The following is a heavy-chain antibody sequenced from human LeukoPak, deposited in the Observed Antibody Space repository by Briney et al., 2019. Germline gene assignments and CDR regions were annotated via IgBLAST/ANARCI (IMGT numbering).Heavy chain of an antibody. J-gene: IGHJ3*02. Sequence: KTSETLSLTCTVSGYSISSGYYWGWIRQPAGKGLEWIGRIYTSGSTNYNPSLKSRVTMSVDTSKNQFSLKLSSVTAADTAVYYCARDPGYCSSTSCYGGAFDIWGQGTMVTVSS. D-gene: IGHD2-2*01. CDR3: ARDPGYCSSTSCYGGAFDI. CDR1: GYSISSGYY. CDR2: IYTSGST. V-gene: IGHV4-4*07.